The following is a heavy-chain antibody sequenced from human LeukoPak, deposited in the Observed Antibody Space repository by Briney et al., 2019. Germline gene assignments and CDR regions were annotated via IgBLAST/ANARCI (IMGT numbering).Heavy chain of an antibody. J-gene: IGHJ3*02. CDR3: ATTAFYGDLPDAFDI. CDR1: GITFSSYG. Sequence: PGGSLRLSCAASGITFSSYGMHWVRQAPGKGLEWVAFIRYDGSNKYYADSVKGRFTISRDNSKNTLYLQMNSLRAEDTAVYYCATTAFYGDLPDAFDIWGQGTMVTVSS. D-gene: IGHD4-17*01. V-gene: IGHV3-30*02. CDR2: IRYDGSNK.